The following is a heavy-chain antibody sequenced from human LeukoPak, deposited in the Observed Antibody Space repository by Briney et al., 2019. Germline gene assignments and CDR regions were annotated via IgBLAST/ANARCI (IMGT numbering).Heavy chain of an antibody. CDR1: GGTFSSYA. J-gene: IGHJ4*02. D-gene: IGHD2-21*02. Sequence: SVKVSCKASGGTFSSYAISWVRQAPGQGLEWMGGIIPIFGTANYAQRFQGRVMITADESTSTAYMELSSLRSEDTAVYYCARLVVVTATTDYWGQGTLVTVSS. CDR3: ARLVVVTATTDY. CDR2: IIPIFGTA. V-gene: IGHV1-69*13.